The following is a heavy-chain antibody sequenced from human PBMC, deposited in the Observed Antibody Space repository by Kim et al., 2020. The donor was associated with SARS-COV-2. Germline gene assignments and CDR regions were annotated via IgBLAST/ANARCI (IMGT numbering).Heavy chain of an antibody. V-gene: IGHV3-15*01. CDR2: IKSKADGETT. Sequence: GGSLRLSCVGAGFDFNDAWMTWVRRAPGKGLEWVGQIKSKADGETTDYSPSVKDRFTISRDDSQNSVYLEMNSLKREDTAVYFCTTVDWRDFDYWGQGTL. CDR1: GFDFNDAW. D-gene: IGHD1-1*01. J-gene: IGHJ4*02. CDR3: TTVDWRDFDY.